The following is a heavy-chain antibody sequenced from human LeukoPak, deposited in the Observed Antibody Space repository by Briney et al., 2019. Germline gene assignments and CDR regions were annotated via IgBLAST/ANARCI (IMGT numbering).Heavy chain of an antibody. CDR1: GYTFTSYG. V-gene: IGHV1-18*01. Sequence: ASVKVSCKASGYTFTSYGISWVRQAPGQGLEWMGWISAYNGNTNYAQKLQGRVTMTTDTPTSTAYMELRSLRSDDTAVYYCARDKERDFWSGYYTAPYYFDYWGQGTLVTVSS. D-gene: IGHD3-3*01. CDR3: ARDKERDFWSGYYTAPYYFDY. CDR2: ISAYNGNT. J-gene: IGHJ4*02.